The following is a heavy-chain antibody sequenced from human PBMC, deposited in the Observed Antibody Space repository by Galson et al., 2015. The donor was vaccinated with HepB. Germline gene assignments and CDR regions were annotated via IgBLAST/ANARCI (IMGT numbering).Heavy chain of an antibody. Sequence: SLRLSCAASTFIFSTYSMDWVRQAPGKGLEWVAVIWYDGSNKYYADSVKGRFTISRDNSKNTLYLQMNSLRAEDTAVYYCARDKVGYCSGGSCYPIGGMDVWGQGTTVTVSS. D-gene: IGHD2-15*01. V-gene: IGHV3-33*08. CDR1: TFIFSTYS. CDR3: ARDKVGYCSGGSCYPIGGMDV. CDR2: IWYDGSNK. J-gene: IGHJ6*02.